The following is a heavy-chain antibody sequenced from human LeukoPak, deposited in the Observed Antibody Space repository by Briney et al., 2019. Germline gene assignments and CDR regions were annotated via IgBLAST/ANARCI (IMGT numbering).Heavy chain of an antibody. CDR2: INSDGSST. Sequence: GGSLRLSCAASGFTFSSYWMHWVRQAPGKGLVWVSRINSDGSSTSYADSVKGRFTISRDNAKNTLYLQMNSLRAEDTAVYYCARVRLRWSDDALDIWGQGTMVTVSS. CDR3: ARVRLRWSDDALDI. V-gene: IGHV3-74*01. CDR1: GFTFSSYW. J-gene: IGHJ3*02. D-gene: IGHD4-23*01.